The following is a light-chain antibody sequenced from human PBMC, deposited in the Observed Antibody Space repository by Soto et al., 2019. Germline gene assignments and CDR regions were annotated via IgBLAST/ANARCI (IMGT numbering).Light chain of an antibody. CDR1: QTISSW. J-gene: IGKJ1*01. Sequence: DIQMTQSPSTLSGSVGDRVTITCRASQTISSWLAWYQQKPGKAPKLLIYKASTLKSGVPSRFSGSGSGTEFTLTISRLQTDDFATYYCQHYNSYSEALGQGTKVDIK. CDR2: KAS. CDR3: QHYNSYSEA. V-gene: IGKV1-5*03.